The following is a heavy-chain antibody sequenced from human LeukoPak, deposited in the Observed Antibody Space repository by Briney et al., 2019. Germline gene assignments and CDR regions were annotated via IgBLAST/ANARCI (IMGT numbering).Heavy chain of an antibody. CDR3: AKDLGSTSCSYFDY. D-gene: IGHD2-2*01. V-gene: IGHV3-23*01. J-gene: IGHJ4*02. CDR1: GFTFSSYA. Sequence: GGSLRLSCAASGFTFSSYAMSWVRQAPGEGLEWGSAISGSGGSTYYADSVKGRFTISRDNSKNTLYLQMNSLRAEDTAVYYCAKDLGSTSCSYFDYWGQGTLVTVSS. CDR2: ISGSGGST.